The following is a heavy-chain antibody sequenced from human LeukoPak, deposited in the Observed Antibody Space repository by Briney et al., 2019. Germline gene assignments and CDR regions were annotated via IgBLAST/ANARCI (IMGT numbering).Heavy chain of an antibody. CDR1: GGSFSGYY. CDR3: ARARSAWFDP. Sequence: SETLSLTCAVYGGSFSGYYWSWIRQPPGKGVEWIGEINHSGSTNYNPSLKSRVTISVDTSKNQFSLKLSSATAADTAVYYCARARSAWFDPWGQGTLVTVSS. J-gene: IGHJ5*02. D-gene: IGHD3-3*01. V-gene: IGHV4-34*01. CDR2: INHSGST.